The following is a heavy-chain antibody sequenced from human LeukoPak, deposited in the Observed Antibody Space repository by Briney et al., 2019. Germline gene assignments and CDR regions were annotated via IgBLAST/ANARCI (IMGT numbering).Heavy chain of an antibody. CDR1: GFTFSDYY. CDR2: ISVSGSSV. J-gene: IGHJ5*02. V-gene: IGHV3-11*01. Sequence: GGSLRLSCTASGFTFSDYYMSWIRQAPGKGLEWLSYISVSGSSVSYVDSVKGRFTISRDNAKNSVYLQNDSLRVEDTAMYYCARDRQFRLHDPWGQGILVTVSS. CDR3: ARDRQFRLHDP. D-gene: IGHD3-16*01.